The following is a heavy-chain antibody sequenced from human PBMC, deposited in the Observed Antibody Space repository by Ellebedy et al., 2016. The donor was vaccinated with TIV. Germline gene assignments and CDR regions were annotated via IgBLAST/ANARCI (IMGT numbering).Heavy chain of an antibody. D-gene: IGHD2-21*02. CDR2: ISGSGGST. V-gene: IGHV3-23*01. J-gene: IGHJ4*02. CDR1: GFTFSSYA. Sequence: PGGSLRLSCAASGFTFSSYAMSWVRQAPGKGLEWVSAISGSGGSTYYADSVKGRFTISRDNSKNTLYLQMNSLRAEDTAVYYCARVRCGGDCEYYFDYWGQGTLVTVSS. CDR3: ARVRCGGDCEYYFDY.